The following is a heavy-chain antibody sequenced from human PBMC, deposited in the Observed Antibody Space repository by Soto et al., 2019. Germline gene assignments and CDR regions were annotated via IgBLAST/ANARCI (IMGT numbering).Heavy chain of an antibody. D-gene: IGHD6-13*01. J-gene: IGHJ6*02. Sequence: SETLSLTCTFSGGSISIYYWGWIRQPPGKGLDLIGYIYYSGSTNYNPSLKSRVTISVDTSKNQFSLKLSSVTAADTAVYYCARANFGIAAAGDPYYYYGMGVWGQGTTVTVSS. CDR2: IYYSGST. CDR3: ARANFGIAAAGDPYYYYGMGV. CDR1: GGSISIYY. V-gene: IGHV4-59*01.